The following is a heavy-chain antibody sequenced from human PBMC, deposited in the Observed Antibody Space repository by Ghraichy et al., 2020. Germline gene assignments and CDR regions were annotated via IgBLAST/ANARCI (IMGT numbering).Heavy chain of an antibody. D-gene: IGHD6-13*01. J-gene: IGHJ4*02. CDR3: AKSIVAAGPADY. Sequence: GGSLRLSCSVSGFTFSSYDMSWVRQAPGKGLEWVSAISGSGGKTYYADSVKGRFTYSRDNSKNTLYLQMNSLRAEDTAVYYCAKSIVAAGPADYWGKGTLV. CDR2: ISGSGGKT. V-gene: IGHV3-23*01. CDR1: GFTFSSYD.